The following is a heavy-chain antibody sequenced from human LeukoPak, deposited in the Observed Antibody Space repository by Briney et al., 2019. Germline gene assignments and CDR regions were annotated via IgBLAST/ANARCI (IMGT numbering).Heavy chain of an antibody. D-gene: IGHD2-2*01. CDR2: IYHSGST. CDR3: ASSPIVVVPAATPSPFDY. V-gene: IGHV4-4*02. CDR1: GGSISSSNW. Sequence: SGTLSLTCAVSGGSISSSNWWSWVRPPPGKGLEWIGEIYHSGSTNYNPSLKSRVTISVDKSKNQFSLKLSSVTAADTAVYYCASSPIVVVPAATPSPFDYWGQGTLVTVSS. J-gene: IGHJ4*02.